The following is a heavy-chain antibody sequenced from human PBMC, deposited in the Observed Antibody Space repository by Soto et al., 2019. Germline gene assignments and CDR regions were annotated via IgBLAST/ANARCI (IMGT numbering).Heavy chain of an antibody. V-gene: IGHV4-59*08. CDR1: GGSITSYY. D-gene: IGHD5-12*01. Sequence: SETLSLTCTVSGGSITSYYWSWIRQPPGKGLEWIGYIYYSGSTNYNPSLKSRVTISVDTSKNQFSLKLSSVTAADTAVYYCARWLRKKFDYWGQGTLVTVSS. CDR3: ARWLRKKFDY. CDR2: IYYSGST. J-gene: IGHJ4*02.